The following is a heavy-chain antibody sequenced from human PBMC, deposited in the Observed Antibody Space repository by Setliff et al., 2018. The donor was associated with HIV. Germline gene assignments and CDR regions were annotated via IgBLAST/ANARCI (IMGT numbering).Heavy chain of an antibody. J-gene: IGHJ6*03. CDR1: GVSIRRGNYY. D-gene: IGHD5-18*01. CDR2: IYYSGST. V-gene: IGHV4-39*01. CDR3: ARQGYSYGYHYFYYMDV. Sequence: SETLSLTCTVSGVSIRRGNYYWSWIRQPAGEGLEWIGSIYYSGSTYYNPSLKSRVTISVDTSENQFSLKLSSVTAADTAMYYCARQGYSYGYHYFYYMDVWGRGTTVTVSS.